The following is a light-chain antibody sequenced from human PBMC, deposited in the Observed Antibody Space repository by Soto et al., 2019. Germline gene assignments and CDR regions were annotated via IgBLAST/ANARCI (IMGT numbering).Light chain of an antibody. V-gene: IGKV1-27*01. CDR2: AAS. Sequence: DIQMTQAPSSLCASVGDRVTITCRASQGISNYLAWYQQKPGKVPKLLIYAASTLQSGVPSRFSGSGSGTDFTLTISSLQPEDVATYYCQKYNSALALTFGGGTKVDIK. CDR3: QKYNSALALT. CDR1: QGISNY. J-gene: IGKJ4*01.